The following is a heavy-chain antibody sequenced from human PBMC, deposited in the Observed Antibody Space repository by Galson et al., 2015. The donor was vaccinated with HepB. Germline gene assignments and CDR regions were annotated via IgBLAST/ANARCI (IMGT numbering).Heavy chain of an antibody. J-gene: IGHJ3*02. CDR1: GFTFSSYS. CDR2: ISSSSSYI. Sequence: SLRLFCAASGFTFSSYSMNWVRQAPGKGLEWVSSISSSSSYIYYADSVKGRFTISRDNAKNSLYLQMNSLRAEDTAVYYCARTTYYGFVGLGNAFDIWGQGTMVTVSS. V-gene: IGHV3-21*01. D-gene: IGHD3-3*01. CDR3: ARTTYYGFVGLGNAFDI.